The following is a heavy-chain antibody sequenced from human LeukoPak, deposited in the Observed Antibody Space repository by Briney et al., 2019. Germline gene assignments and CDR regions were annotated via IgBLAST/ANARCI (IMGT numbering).Heavy chain of an antibody. J-gene: IGHJ6*04. V-gene: IGHV1-69*01. CDR2: IIPIFGTA. CDR1: GGTFSSYA. Sequence: GASVKVSCKASGGTFSSYAISWVRQAPGQGLEWMGGIIPIFGTASYAQKFQGRVTITADESTSTAYMELSSLRSEDTAVYYCARGCSSTSCYAFYGMDVWGKGTTVTVSS. CDR3: ARGCSSTSCYAFYGMDV. D-gene: IGHD2-2*01.